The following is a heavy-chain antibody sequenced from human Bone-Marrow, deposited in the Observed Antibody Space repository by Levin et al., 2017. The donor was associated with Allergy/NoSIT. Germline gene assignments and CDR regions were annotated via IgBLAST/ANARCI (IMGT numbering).Heavy chain of an antibody. V-gene: IGHV4-34*01. Sequence: PSQTLSLTCAVYGGSFSGYYWSWIRQPPGKGLEWIGEINHSGSTNYNPSLKSRVTISVDTSKNQFSLKLSSVTAADTAVYYCARQKHLTDFDYWGQGTLVTVSS. J-gene: IGHJ4*02. D-gene: IGHD2-21*01. CDR3: ARQKHLTDFDY. CDR2: INHSGST. CDR1: GGSFSGYY.